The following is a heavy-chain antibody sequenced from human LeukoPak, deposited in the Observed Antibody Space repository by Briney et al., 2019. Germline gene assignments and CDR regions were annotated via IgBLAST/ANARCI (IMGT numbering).Heavy chain of an antibody. CDR2: FSGSGGST. CDR1: GFTFSNYA. J-gene: IGHJ4*02. CDR3: ARSGLSRFGF. Sequence: GGSLRLSCAASGFTFSNYAMSWVRQAPGKGLEWVSAFSGSGGSTYYANSVKGRFTISRDNSKNTLYLQMNSPRAEDTAVYYCARSGLSRFGFWGQGTLVTVSS. V-gene: IGHV3-23*01. D-gene: IGHD2/OR15-2a*01.